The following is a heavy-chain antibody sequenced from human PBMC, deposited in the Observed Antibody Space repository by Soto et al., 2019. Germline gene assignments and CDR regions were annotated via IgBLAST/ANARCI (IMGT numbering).Heavy chain of an antibody. Sequence: SGPTLVNPTQTLTLTCSFSGFSLSTSGVAVGWIRQPPGKALEWLAVIYWDDDRRYSPSLKSRLTITKDTSKNQVVLRMTNMDPVDTATYYCAHRVPIEGHFDPWGQGTLVTVSS. CDR2: IYWDDDR. CDR3: AHRVPIEGHFDP. J-gene: IGHJ5*02. V-gene: IGHV2-5*02. CDR1: GFSLSTSGVA.